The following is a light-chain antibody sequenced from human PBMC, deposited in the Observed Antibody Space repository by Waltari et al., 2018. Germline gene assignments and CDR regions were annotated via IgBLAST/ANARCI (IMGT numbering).Light chain of an antibody. CDR1: QSISSY. V-gene: IGKV1-39*01. CDR2: SAS. J-gene: IGKJ1*01. Sequence: DIQMTQSPSSLSASVGDRVTLTCLASQSISSYLNWYQQKPGKAPKLLIYSASSLQSGVPSRFSGSGSGTDLTLTISSLQPEDFATYYCQQSYSTPRTFGQGTKVEIK. CDR3: QQSYSTPRT.